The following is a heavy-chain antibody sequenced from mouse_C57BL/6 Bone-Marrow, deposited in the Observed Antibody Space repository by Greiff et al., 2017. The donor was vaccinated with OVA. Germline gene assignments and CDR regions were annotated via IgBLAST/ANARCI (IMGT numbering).Heavy chain of an antibody. J-gene: IGHJ2*01. CDR1: GYAFSSSW. CDR2: IYPGDGDT. Sequence: HLHPSLPYLLNPLASVKISCKASGYAFSSSWMNWVKQRPGKGLEWIGRIYPGDGDTNYNGKFKGKATLTADKSSSTAYMQLSSLTSEDSAVYFCARPRNYGNYFDYWGQGTTLTVSS. D-gene: IGHD2-1*01. CDR3: ARPRNYGNYFDY. V-gene: IGHV1-82*01.